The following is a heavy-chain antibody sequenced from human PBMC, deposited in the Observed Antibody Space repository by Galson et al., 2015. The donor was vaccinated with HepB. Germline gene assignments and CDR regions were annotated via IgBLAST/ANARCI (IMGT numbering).Heavy chain of an antibody. D-gene: IGHD6-13*01. Sequence: SLRLSCAASGFTFSRKAMTWVRQAPGEALEWVSGISGSGGCTYYAEPLKGRFTISRDNSENILYLQMNRLRAEDTAIYFCARTDSSTWASPFDYWGQGTLVTVSS. CDR2: ISGSGGCT. CDR1: GFTFSRKA. V-gene: IGHV3-23*01. CDR3: ARTDSSTWASPFDY. J-gene: IGHJ4*02.